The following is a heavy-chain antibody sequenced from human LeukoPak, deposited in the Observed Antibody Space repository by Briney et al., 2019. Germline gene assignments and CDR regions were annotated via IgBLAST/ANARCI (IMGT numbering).Heavy chain of an antibody. V-gene: IGHV3-74*01. CDR2: INTDGSTI. J-gene: IGHJ4*02. CDR1: GFTFGNYW. CDR3: ARGDYGDYFDY. D-gene: IGHD4-17*01. Sequence: GGSLRLSCAASGFTFGNYWMHWVRQVPGKGLVWVSRINTDGSTITYADSVKGRFTISRDNAKNKVYLQMSSLRAEDTAVYCCARGDYGDYFDYWGQGTLIIVSS.